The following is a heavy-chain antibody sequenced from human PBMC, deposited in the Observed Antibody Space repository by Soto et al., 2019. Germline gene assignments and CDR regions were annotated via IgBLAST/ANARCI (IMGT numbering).Heavy chain of an antibody. Sequence: EVLLVESGGGLVQPGGSLRLSCAASGFIVSSNYMTWVRQAPGKGLEWVSIIYSGGTTYYADSVKGRFTISRDNSKNTLYLQMNSLRADDTAVYYCARVGEWLRPSDYWGQGTLVTVSS. V-gene: IGHV3-66*01. CDR2: IYSGGTT. D-gene: IGHD5-12*01. J-gene: IGHJ4*02. CDR1: GFIVSSNY. CDR3: ARVGEWLRPSDY.